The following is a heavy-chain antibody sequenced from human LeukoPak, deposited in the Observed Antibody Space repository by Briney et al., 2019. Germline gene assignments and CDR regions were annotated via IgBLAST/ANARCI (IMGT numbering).Heavy chain of an antibody. V-gene: IGHV4-59*01. J-gene: IGHJ6*02. D-gene: IGHD3-10*01. CDR1: GGSINSYY. CDR2: IYYSGST. Sequence: SETLSLTCTVSGGSINSYYWTWIRQPPGKGLEWIGYIYYSGSTHYNPSLNSRVTISMDTSKNHFSLKLSSVTAADTAIYYCARTSRHFYGSGSNLTPWPADMNVWGQGTKVTVSS. CDR3: ARTSRHFYGSGSNLTPWPADMNV.